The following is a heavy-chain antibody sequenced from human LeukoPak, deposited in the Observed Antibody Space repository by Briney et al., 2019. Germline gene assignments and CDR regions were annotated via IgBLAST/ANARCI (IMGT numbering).Heavy chain of an antibody. CDR2: IIPIFGTA. D-gene: IGHD3-10*01. CDR1: GGTFSSYA. CDR3: ARKGFGEYWFDP. Sequence: ASVTVSCKASGGTFSSYAISWVRQAPGQGLEWMGGIIPIFGTANYAQKFQGRVTITADESTSTAYMELSSLRSEDTAVYYCARKGFGEYWFDPWGRGTLVTVSS. V-gene: IGHV1-69*01. J-gene: IGHJ5*02.